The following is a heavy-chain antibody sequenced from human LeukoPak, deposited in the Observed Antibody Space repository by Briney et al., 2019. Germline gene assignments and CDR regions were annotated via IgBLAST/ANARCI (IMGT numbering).Heavy chain of an antibody. CDR2: IYTSGRT. D-gene: IGHD2-2*01. V-gene: IGHV4-4*07. J-gene: IGHJ4*02. Sequence: PSETLSLTCTVSGGSISSYYWSWIRQPAGKGLEWIVRIYTSGRTNYNPSLKRRVTISVATSKNQFSLKLDLVTDADTVVYYCARSKVVPAAISKSAAAGTIEDADYWGQGTLVTVSS. CDR3: ARSKVVPAAISKSAAAGTIEDADY. CDR1: GGSISSYY.